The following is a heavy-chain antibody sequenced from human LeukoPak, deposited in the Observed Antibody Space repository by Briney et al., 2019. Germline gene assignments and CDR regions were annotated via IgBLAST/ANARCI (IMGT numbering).Heavy chain of an antibody. Sequence: SETVSLTCTVSGGSISSYYWSWIRQPPGKGLEWIGYIYYSGSTNYNPSLKSRVTISVDTSKNQFSLKLSSVTAADTAVYYCARQGKTAAPIDYWGQGTLVTVSS. CDR1: GGSISSYY. CDR3: ARQGKTAAPIDY. V-gene: IGHV4-59*01. J-gene: IGHJ4*02. D-gene: IGHD6-13*01. CDR2: IYYSGST.